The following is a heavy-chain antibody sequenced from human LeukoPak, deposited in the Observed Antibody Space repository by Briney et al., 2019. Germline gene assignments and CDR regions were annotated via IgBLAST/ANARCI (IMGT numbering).Heavy chain of an antibody. CDR1: GYTFTAYF. D-gene: IGHD2-15*01. Sequence: GASVKVSCKASGYTFTAYFMHWVRQAPGQGLEWMGWINPNSGGRHYAQKFQGRVTMTRDTSISTAYMELSRLRYDDTALYYCAKEKVVDLIRAFDIWGQGTMVTVSS. CDR2: INPNSGGR. CDR3: AKEKVVDLIRAFDI. V-gene: IGHV1-2*02. J-gene: IGHJ3*02.